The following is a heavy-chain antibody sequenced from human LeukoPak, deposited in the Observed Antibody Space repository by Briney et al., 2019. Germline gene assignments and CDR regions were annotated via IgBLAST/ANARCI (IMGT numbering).Heavy chain of an antibody. CDR1: GGSISSYY. CDR3: ARGRIARLPYFDY. V-gene: IGHV4-59*01. D-gene: IGHD5-18*01. Sequence: SETLSLTCTVSGGSISSYYWSWIRQPPGKGLEWIGYIYYSGSTNYNPSLKSRVTISVDTSKNQFSLKLSSVTAADTAVYYCARGRIARLPYFDYWGQGTLVTVPS. CDR2: IYYSGST. J-gene: IGHJ4*02.